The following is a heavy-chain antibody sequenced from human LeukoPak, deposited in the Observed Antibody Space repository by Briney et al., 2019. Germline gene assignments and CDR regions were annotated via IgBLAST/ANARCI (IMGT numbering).Heavy chain of an antibody. Sequence: GGSLRLSCAASGFTFSSYAMSWVRQAPGKGVEWGSAISGSGGSTYYADSVKGRLTISRDNSKNTLYLQMNSLRAEDTAVYHCAKEMAAAGYFDYWGQGTLVTVSS. D-gene: IGHD6-13*01. J-gene: IGHJ4*02. V-gene: IGHV3-23*01. CDR3: AKEMAAAGYFDY. CDR2: ISGSGGST. CDR1: GFTFSSYA.